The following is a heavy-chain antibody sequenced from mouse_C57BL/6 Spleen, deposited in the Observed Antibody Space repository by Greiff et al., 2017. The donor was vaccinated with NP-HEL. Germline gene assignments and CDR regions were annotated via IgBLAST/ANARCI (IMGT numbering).Heavy chain of an antibody. CDR2: ISDGGSYT. Sequence: EVKLVESGGGLVKPGGSLKLSCAASGFTFSSYAMSWVRQTPEKRLEWVATISDGGSYTYYPDNVKGRFTISRDKAKNNLYLQMSHLKSEDTAMYYCARDGRRGGYFDYWGQGTTLTVAS. V-gene: IGHV5-4*01. J-gene: IGHJ2*01. D-gene: IGHD1-1*02. CDR3: ARDGRRGGYFDY. CDR1: GFTFSSYA.